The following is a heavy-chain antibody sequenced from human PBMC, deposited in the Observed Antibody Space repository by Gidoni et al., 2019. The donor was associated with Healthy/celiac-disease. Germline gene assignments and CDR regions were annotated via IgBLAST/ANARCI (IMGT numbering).Heavy chain of an antibody. J-gene: IGHJ4*02. D-gene: IGHD6-6*01. CDR3: ARADAGGSSFMDY. Sequence: VQLVESGGGVVQPGRSLRLSCAASGFTFSSYGMHWVRQAPGKGLEWVAVIWYDGSNKYYADSVKGRFTISRDNSKNTLYLQMNSLRAEDTAVYYCARADAGGSSFMDYWGQGTLVTVSS. CDR1: GFTFSSYG. CDR2: IWYDGSNK. V-gene: IGHV3-33*01.